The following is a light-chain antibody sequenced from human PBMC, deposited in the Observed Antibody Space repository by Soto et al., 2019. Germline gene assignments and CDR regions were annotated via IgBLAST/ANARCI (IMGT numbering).Light chain of an antibody. CDR3: QTWGTGIVV. CDR2: LNSDGSH. V-gene: IGLV4-69*01. J-gene: IGLJ2*01. Sequence: QLVLTQSPSASSSLGASVKLTGTLSSGHSSYAIACHRKQPEKGPRYLMKLNSDGSHSKGDGIPDRLSGSSSGAERYLTISSLQAEDEADYYCQTWGTGIVVFGGGTKLTVL. CDR1: SGHSSYA.